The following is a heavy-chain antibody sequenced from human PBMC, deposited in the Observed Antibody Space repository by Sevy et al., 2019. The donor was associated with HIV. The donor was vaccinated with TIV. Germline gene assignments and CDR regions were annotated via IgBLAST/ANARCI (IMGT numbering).Heavy chain of an antibody. CDR2: IYPGDSDT. Sequence: GESLKISCKTSGDSFTTYWIDWVRQMPGKGLEWMGIIYPGDSDTRYSLSFQGQVTISVDKSFSTAYLQWSSLKASDTAIYYCARGARGTLPAFYYYGLDVWGQGTTVTVSS. D-gene: IGHD1-1*01. J-gene: IGHJ6*02. V-gene: IGHV5-51*01. CDR1: GDSFTTYW. CDR3: ARGARGTLPAFYYYGLDV.